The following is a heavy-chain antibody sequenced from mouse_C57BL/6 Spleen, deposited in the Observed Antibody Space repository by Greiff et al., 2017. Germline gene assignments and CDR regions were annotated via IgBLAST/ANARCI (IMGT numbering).Heavy chain of an antibody. CDR2: INPYNGGT. J-gene: IGHJ2*01. CDR3: ARSGITTVVAKDYFDY. V-gene: IGHV1-19*01. CDR1: GYTFTDYY. Sequence: VQLQQSGPVLVKPGASVKMSCKASGYTFTDYYMNWVKQSHGKSLEWIGVINPYNGGTSYNQKFKGKATLTVDKSSSTAYMELNSLTSEDSAVYYCARSGITTVVAKDYFDYWGQGTTLTVSS. D-gene: IGHD1-1*01.